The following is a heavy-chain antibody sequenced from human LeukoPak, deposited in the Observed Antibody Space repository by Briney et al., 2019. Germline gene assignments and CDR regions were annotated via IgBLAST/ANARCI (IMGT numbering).Heavy chain of an antibody. CDR3: TTDLIPLGYYYYYMDV. CDR2: IKSKTDGGTT. V-gene: IGHV3-15*01. D-gene: IGHD1-26*01. CDR1: GFTFSNAW. Sequence: GGSLRLSCAASGFTFSNAWMSWVRQAPGKGLEWVGRIKSKTDGGTTDYAAPVKGRFTISRDDSKNTLYLQMNSLKTEDTAVYYCTTDLIPLGYYYYYMDVWGKGTTVTVSS. J-gene: IGHJ6*03.